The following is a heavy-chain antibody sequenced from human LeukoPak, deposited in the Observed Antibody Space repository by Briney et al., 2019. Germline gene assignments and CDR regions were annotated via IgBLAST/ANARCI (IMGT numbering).Heavy chain of an antibody. CDR3: ARDLSIAAPIDY. V-gene: IGHV3-21*01. CDR1: GFTFSSYS. J-gene: IGHJ4*02. Sequence: GGSLRLSCAASGFTFSSYSMNWVRQAPGKGLEWVSSISSSSSYIYYADSVKGRFTISRDNAKNSLYLQMNSLRAEDTAVYYCARDLSIAAPIDYWGQGTLVTVSS. D-gene: IGHD6-6*01. CDR2: ISSSSSYI.